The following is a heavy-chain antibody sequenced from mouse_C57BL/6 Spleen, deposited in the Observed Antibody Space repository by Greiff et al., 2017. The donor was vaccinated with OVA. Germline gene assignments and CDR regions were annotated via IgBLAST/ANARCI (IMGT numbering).Heavy chain of an antibody. V-gene: IGHV1-82*01. CDR2: IYPGDGDT. D-gene: IGHD2-5*01. CDR1: GYAFSSSW. Sequence: QVQLQQSGPELVKPGASVKISCKASGYAFSSSWMNWVKQRPGKGLEWIGRIYPGDGDTNYNGKFKGKATLTADKSSSTAYMQLSSLTSEDSAVYFCARGGYSNYAYIDYWGQGTTLTVSS. CDR3: ARGGYSNYAYIDY. J-gene: IGHJ2*01.